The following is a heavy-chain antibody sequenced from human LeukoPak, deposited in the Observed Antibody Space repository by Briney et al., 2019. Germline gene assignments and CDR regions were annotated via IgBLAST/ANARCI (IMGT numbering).Heavy chain of an antibody. J-gene: IGHJ5*02. Sequence: GASVKVSCKASGYTFTGYYMRWVRLAPGQGLEWTGWVNPNSGGTDHAQKFQGRVTMTRGTSISTAYMELSRLRSDDPAVYYCAREAKTTVVTPYNWFDPWGQGTLVTVSS. CDR3: AREAKTTVVTPYNWFDP. D-gene: IGHD4-23*01. V-gene: IGHV1-2*02. CDR2: VNPNSGGT. CDR1: GYTFTGYY.